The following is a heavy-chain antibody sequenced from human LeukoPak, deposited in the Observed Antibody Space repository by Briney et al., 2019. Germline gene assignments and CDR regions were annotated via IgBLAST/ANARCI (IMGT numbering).Heavy chain of an antibody. D-gene: IGHD3-10*01. J-gene: IGHJ4*02. CDR3: ARASSFGELPGGTFDY. CDR2: IYTSGST. V-gene: IGHV4-4*07. Sequence: SETLSLTCPVSGGSISSYYWSWIRQPAGKGLEWIGRIYTSGSTNYNPSLKSRVTMSVDTYKNQFSLKLSSVSAADTAVYYCARASSFGELPGGTFDYWGQGTLVTVSS. CDR1: GGSISSYY.